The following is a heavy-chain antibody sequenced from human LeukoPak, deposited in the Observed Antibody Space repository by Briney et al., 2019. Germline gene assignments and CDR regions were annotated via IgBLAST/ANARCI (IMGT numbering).Heavy chain of an antibody. D-gene: IGHD3-22*01. V-gene: IGHV4-34*01. CDR2: INHSGST. J-gene: IGHJ6*03. CDR1: GGSFSGYY. Sequence: SETLSLTCAVYGGSFSGYYWSWLRQPPGKGLEWIGEINHSGSTNYNPSLKSRVTISVDTSKNQFSLKLSSVTAADTAVYYCAREKFGYYDSSGYYPTTTYYYYYYYMDVGGKGTTVTVSS. CDR3: AREKFGYYDSSGYYPTTTYYYYYYYMDV.